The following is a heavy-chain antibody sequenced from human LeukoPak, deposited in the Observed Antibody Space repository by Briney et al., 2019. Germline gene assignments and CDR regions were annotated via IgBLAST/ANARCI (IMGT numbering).Heavy chain of an antibody. CDR3: ARGRGVMGYSYGY. V-gene: IGHV4-39*07. Sequence: KPSETLSLTCTVFGASISSSRYYWGWIRQPPGKGLEWIGSIYHSGSTYYNPSLKSRVTISVDTSKNQFSLKLSSVTAADTAVYYCARGRGVMGYSYGYWGQGTLVTVSS. CDR2: IYHSGST. J-gene: IGHJ4*02. CDR1: GASISSSRYY. D-gene: IGHD5-18*01.